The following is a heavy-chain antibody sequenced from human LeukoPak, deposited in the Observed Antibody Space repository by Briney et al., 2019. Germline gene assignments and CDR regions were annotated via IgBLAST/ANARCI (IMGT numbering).Heavy chain of an antibody. CDR2: ISSSGSTI. D-gene: IGHD1-26*01. CDR3: AREISGERTYYFDY. Sequence: PGGSQRLSCAASGFTFSDYYMSWIRQAPGKGLEWVSYISSSGSTIYYADSVKGRFTISRDNAKNSLYLQMNSLRAEDTAVYYCAREISGERTYYFDYWGQGTLVTVSS. V-gene: IGHV3-11*01. CDR1: GFTFSDYY. J-gene: IGHJ4*02.